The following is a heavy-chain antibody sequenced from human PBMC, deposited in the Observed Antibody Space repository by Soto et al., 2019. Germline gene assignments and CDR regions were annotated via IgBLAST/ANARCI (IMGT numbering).Heavy chain of an antibody. D-gene: IGHD3-22*01. CDR3: ARLQGYYDTSGYSVADY. Sequence: EVQLVQSGAEVKKLGESLKISCKGSGYSFTSNWIGWVRQTPGKGLEWMGIIYPRDSDTRYSPSFQGQVTMSVDRSITTAYLQWTSLKASDTAMYYCARLQGYYDTSGYSVADYWGQGTLVTVSS. CDR2: IYPRDSDT. V-gene: IGHV5-51*01. CDR1: GYSFTSNW. J-gene: IGHJ4*02.